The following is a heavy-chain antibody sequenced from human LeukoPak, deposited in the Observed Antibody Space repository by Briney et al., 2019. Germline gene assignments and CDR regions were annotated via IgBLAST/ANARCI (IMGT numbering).Heavy chain of an antibody. CDR2: ITWNSGSI. CDR3: AKVAGSSWGTNFDH. D-gene: IGHD6-13*01. V-gene: IGHV3-9*01. Sequence: GGSLRLSCAVSGFTFDDYAMPWVRQAPGKGLEWVSGITWNSGSIDYADSVKGRLTISRDNAKNSLYLQMNSLRAEDTALYYCAKVAGSSWGTNFDHWGQGTLVTVSS. CDR1: GFTFDDYA. J-gene: IGHJ4*02.